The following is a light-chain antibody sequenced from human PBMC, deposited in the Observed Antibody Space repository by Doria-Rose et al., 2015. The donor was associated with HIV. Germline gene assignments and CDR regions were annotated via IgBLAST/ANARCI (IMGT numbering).Light chain of an antibody. V-gene: IGKV4-1*01. Sequence: DIQLSQAPESLSMSLCERATLYCKSNQSLLYTSKNYLAWYQQKPGQPPKLLIYWASTRQSGVPARFSGSGSGTDFTLTISSLEAEDVAVYYCQQYYDTPSFGPGTTVDIK. J-gene: IGKJ3*01. CDR1: QSLLYTSKNY. CDR3: QQYYDTPS. CDR2: WAS.